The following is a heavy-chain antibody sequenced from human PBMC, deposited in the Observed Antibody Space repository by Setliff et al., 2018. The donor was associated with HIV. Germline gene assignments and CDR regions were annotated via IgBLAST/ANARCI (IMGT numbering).Heavy chain of an antibody. CDR1: GGSISSSSSF. D-gene: IGHD4-17*01. V-gene: IGHV4-39*01. CDR3: ARQKTVTTYFDY. Sequence: SETLSLTCTVTGGSISSSSSFWGWIRQPPGKGLEWIGSIYYSGSTYYNPSLQSRVTISVDTSKNQFSLKLSSVTAADTAVYYCARQKTVTTYFDYWGQGTLVTVSS. J-gene: IGHJ4*02. CDR2: IYYSGST.